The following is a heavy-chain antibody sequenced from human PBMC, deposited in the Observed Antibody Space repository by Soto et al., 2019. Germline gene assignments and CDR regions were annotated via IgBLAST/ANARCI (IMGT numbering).Heavy chain of an antibody. Sequence: SETLSLTCTVSGGSISSYYWSWIRRPPGKGLEWIGYIYYSGSTNYNPSLKSRVTISVDTSKDQFSLKLSSVTAADTAVYYCARDFTDSSGPTLGMGVWGQGTTVTVSS. CDR3: ARDFTDSSGPTLGMGV. CDR2: IYYSGST. V-gene: IGHV4-59*12. D-gene: IGHD6-19*01. J-gene: IGHJ6*02. CDR1: GGSISSYY.